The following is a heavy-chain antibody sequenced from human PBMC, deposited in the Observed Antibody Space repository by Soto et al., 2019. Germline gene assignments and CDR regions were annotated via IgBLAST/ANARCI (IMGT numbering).Heavy chain of an antibody. J-gene: IGHJ4*02. V-gene: IGHV1-3*01. Sequence: QVQLVQSGAEVKRPGASVKVSCKASGYPFTSYAMNWVRQAPGQRLEWMGWINAGNGNTKYSQKFQGRVTITRDTSASTAYMELSSLRSEDTAVYYCARVSGIAVAEVWGQGTLVTVSS. CDR2: INAGNGNT. CDR3: ARVSGIAVAEV. CDR1: GYPFTSYA. D-gene: IGHD6-19*01.